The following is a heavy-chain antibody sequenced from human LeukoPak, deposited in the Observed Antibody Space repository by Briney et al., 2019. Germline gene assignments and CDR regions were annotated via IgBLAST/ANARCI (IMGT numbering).Heavy chain of an antibody. CDR1: GYTFTSYG. CDR3: ARDAIFGVVNED. CDR2: ISAYNGNT. D-gene: IGHD3-3*01. Sequence: ASVKVSCKASGYTFTSYGISWVRQAPGQGLEWLGWISAYNGNTNYAQKLQGRVTMTTDTSTSTAYMELRSLRSDDTAVYYCARDAIFGVVNEDWGQGTLVTVSS. V-gene: IGHV1-18*01. J-gene: IGHJ4*02.